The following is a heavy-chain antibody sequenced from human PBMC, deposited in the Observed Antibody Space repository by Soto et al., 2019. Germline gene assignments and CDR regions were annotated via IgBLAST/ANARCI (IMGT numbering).Heavy chain of an antibody. Sequence: QTTLKESGPPLVKPTQTLTLTCTFSGFSLSADGVGVGWIRQPPGKALEWLALIYWDDDQRYSPSLKTRLTITKDTSKNQVVLTMTNMDPVDTATYYCAHAYGGTSWPNDAFDVWGQGTVVTVSS. D-gene: IGHD2-2*01. CDR2: IYWDDDQ. CDR3: AHAYGGTSWPNDAFDV. V-gene: IGHV2-5*02. J-gene: IGHJ3*01. CDR1: GFSLSADGVG.